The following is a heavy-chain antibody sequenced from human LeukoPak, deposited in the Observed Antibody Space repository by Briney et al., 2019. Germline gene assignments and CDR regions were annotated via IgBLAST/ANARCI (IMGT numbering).Heavy chain of an antibody. J-gene: IGHJ2*01. CDR3: AGGRVWFGFFDL. V-gene: IGHV4-39*02. CDR1: GASISDTSYY. Sequence: PSETLSLTCTVSGASISDTSYYWGWIRQPPGKGLEWIGTISYSGNTYYYPSLKSRLIISVDTSKNQFSLSLTSLTAADTGLYYCAGGRVWFGFFDLWGRGTLVTVSS. CDR2: ISYSGNT. D-gene: IGHD3-10*01.